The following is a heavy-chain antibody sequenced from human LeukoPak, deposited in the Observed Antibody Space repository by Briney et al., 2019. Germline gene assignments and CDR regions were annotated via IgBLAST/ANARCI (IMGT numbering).Heavy chain of an antibody. D-gene: IGHD3-16*01. J-gene: IGHJ5*01. CDR1: GGSFTDYY. V-gene: IGHV4-34*01. Sequence: NPSETLSLTCAVYGGSFTDYYWSWIRQSPGKGLEWIGHINHNGKTNYNPSLKSRVTISVDTSKNQFSLALTSVTAADTAVYFCARGWGGFDSWGQGTLVTVSS. CDR3: ARGWGGFDS. CDR2: INHNGKT.